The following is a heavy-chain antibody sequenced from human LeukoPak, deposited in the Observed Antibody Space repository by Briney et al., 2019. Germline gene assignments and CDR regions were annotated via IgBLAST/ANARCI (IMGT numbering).Heavy chain of an antibody. CDR2: IYYSGST. CDR3: ARDFPPTAVDAFDI. Sequence: SQTLSLTCTVSGGSISSGGNNWSWIRQHPGKGLEWIGYIYYSGSTYYNPSLKSRLTISVDTFRNQFSLKLSSVTAADTAVYYCARDFPPTAVDAFDIWGQGTMVTVSS. J-gene: IGHJ3*02. D-gene: IGHD4-23*01. CDR1: GGSISSGGNN. V-gene: IGHV4-31*03.